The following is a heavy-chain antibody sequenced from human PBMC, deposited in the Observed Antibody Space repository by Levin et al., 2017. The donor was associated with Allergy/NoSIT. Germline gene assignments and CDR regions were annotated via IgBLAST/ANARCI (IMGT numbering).Heavy chain of an antibody. Sequence: GESLKISCAASGFTFSDYYMIWIRQAPGNRLEWISYISSSSSYINYADSVKGRFTISRDDAKNSLYLQMNTLRVEDTAVYYCARDEGLSYGSGRYLIGAFDSWGQGTMVAVSS. D-gene: IGHD3-10*01. CDR2: ISSSSSYI. CDR3: ARDEGLSYGSGRYLIGAFDS. V-gene: IGHV3-11*05. J-gene: IGHJ3*02. CDR1: GFTFSDYY.